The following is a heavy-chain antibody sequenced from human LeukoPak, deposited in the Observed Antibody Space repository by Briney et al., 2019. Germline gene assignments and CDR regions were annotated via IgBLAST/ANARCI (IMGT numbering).Heavy chain of an antibody. J-gene: IGHJ4*02. D-gene: IGHD3-10*01. CDR2: FNHCGST. V-gene: IGHV4-34*01. Sequence: WDTLSLTCGVWGGSFSGYYWLWIRQPPGKGLEWIGDFNHCGSTNYNPSLKSRVTISVDTSKNQFSLKLSSVTAADTAVYYCARRGYYYGSGSYYRPPHFDYWGQGTLVTVSS. CDR1: GGSFSGYY. CDR3: ARRGYYYGSGSYYRPPHFDY.